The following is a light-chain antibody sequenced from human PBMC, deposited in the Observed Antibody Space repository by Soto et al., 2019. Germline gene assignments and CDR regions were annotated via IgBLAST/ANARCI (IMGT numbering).Light chain of an antibody. V-gene: IGLV1-40*01. CDR3: QSYDSSLSGVV. Sequence: QPVLTQPPSVSGAPGQRVTISCTGSSSNIGAGYDVHWYQRLPGAAPKLLIHGDSNRPSGVPDRFSGSKSVTSASLAITGLQAEDEADYYCQSYDSSLSGVVFGGGTKLTVL. CDR1: SSNIGAGYD. J-gene: IGLJ2*01. CDR2: GDS.